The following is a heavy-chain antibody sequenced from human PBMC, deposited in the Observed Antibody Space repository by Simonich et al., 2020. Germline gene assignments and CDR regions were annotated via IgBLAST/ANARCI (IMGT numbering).Heavy chain of an antibody. CDR2: INRDGSST. D-gene: IGHD4-4*01. J-gene: IGHJ3*02. Sequence: EVQLVESGGGLVQPGGSLRLSCAASGFTFSSYWMHWVRQAPGKGLWWVYRINRDGSSTSYADSVKGRFTISRDNAKNTLYLQMNSLRAEDTAVYYCARDYSNYDAFDIWGQGTMVTVSS. V-gene: IGHV3-74*01. CDR1: GFTFSSYW. CDR3: ARDYSNYDAFDI.